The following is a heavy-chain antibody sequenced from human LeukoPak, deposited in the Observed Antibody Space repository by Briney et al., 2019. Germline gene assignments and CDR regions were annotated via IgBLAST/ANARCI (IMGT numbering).Heavy chain of an antibody. CDR1: GYTFTSYG. D-gene: IGHD2-15*01. CDR2: ISAYNGNT. V-gene: IGHV1-18*01. Sequence: ASVKVSCKASGYTFTSYGISWVRQAPGQGLEWMGWISAYNGNTNYAQKLQGRVTMTTDTSTSTAYMELRSLRSDDTAVYYCARGTYCSGGSCYVGAFDIWGQGTTITVSS. J-gene: IGHJ3*02. CDR3: ARGTYCSGGSCYVGAFDI.